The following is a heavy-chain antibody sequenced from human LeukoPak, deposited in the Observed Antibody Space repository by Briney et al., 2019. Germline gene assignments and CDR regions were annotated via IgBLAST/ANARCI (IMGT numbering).Heavy chain of an antibody. CDR1: GGSISSGDYY. Sequence: PSETLSLTCTVSGGSISSGDYYWSWIRQPPGKGLERIGYIYYSGSTYYNPSLKSRVTISVDTSKNQFSLKLSSVTAADTAVYYCAGLLYAGRVDYWGQGTLVTVSS. CDR2: IYYSGST. V-gene: IGHV4-30-4*08. CDR3: AGLLYAGRVDY. D-gene: IGHD2-2*02. J-gene: IGHJ4*02.